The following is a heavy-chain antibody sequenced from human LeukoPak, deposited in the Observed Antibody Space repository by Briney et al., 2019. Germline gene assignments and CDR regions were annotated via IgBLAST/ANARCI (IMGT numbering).Heavy chain of an antibody. J-gene: IGHJ4*02. Sequence: PGGSLRLSSAPPGFTLSNYWMSWVRPAPGERLEWVANIKEDGSEKYYVDSVKGRFTISRDNARNSLYLQMNSLRAEDTAVYYCASGRQLGYWGQGTLVTVSS. CDR2: IKEDGSEK. CDR1: GFTLSNYW. V-gene: IGHV3-7*01. D-gene: IGHD6-13*01. CDR3: ASGRQLGY.